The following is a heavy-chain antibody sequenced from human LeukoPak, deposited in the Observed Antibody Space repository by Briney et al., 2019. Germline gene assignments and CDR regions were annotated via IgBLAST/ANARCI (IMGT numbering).Heavy chain of an antibody. Sequence: GGSLRLSCEASGFTFRGYGMHWVRQAPGKGLEWVAVIWYDGSKEYYVDSVKGRFTISRGNSKNTLYLQMNSLRAEDTAVYYCAKDVGSGSYWSPSDNWGQGTLVTVSS. D-gene: IGHD3-10*01. CDR1: GFTFRGYG. CDR3: AKDVGSGSYWSPSDN. J-gene: IGHJ4*02. CDR2: IWYDGSKE. V-gene: IGHV3-33*06.